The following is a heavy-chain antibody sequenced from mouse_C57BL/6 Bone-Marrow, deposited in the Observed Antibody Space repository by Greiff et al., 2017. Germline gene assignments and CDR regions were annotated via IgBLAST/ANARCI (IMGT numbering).Heavy chain of an antibody. V-gene: IGHV1-55*01. J-gene: IGHJ4*01. CDR2: IYPGSGST. D-gene: IGHD1-1*01. CDR3: ARLPITTVAWGAMDY. CDR1: GYTFTSYW. Sequence: QVQLQQSGAELVKPGASVKMSCKASGYTFTSYWITWVKQRPGQGLEWIGDIYPGSGSTNYNEKFKSKATLTVDTSSSTAYMQLSSLTSEDSAVYYCARLPITTVAWGAMDYWGQGTSVTVSS.